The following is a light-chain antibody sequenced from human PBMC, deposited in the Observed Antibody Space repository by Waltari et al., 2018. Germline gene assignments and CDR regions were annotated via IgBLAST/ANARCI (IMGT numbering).Light chain of an antibody. J-gene: IGLJ3*02. Sequence: QSVLTQPPSVSGAPGQRVTIPCTGSSSNIGAGYDVHWYQQLPGTAPKLLIYANRNRPSGVPDRFSCSKSGTSASLAITGLQPEDEADYYCQSYDSSLTGRPWVFGGGTKLTVL. CDR2: ANR. CDR1: SSNIGAGYD. V-gene: IGLV1-40*01. CDR3: QSYDSSLTGRPWV.